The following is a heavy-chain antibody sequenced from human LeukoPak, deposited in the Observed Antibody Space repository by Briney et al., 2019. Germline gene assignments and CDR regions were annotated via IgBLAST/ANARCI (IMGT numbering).Heavy chain of an antibody. J-gene: IGHJ4*02. Sequence: SVKVSCKASGGTFSSYAISWVRQAPGQGLEWMGGIIPIFGTANYAQKFQGRVTITADESTSTAYMELSSLRSEDTAVYYCAYGPGDNVVVPATYWGQGTLVTVSS. CDR1: GGTFSSYA. CDR2: IIPIFGTA. CDR3: AYGPGDNVVVPATY. V-gene: IGHV1-69*13. D-gene: IGHD2-2*01.